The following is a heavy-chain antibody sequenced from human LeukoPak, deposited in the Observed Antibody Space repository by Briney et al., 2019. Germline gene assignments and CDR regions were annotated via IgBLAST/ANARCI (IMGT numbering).Heavy chain of an antibody. V-gene: IGHV4-59*04. D-gene: IGHD6-13*01. CDR2: IYYSGST. Sequence: PSETLSLTCTVSGGSISSYYWSWIRQPPGKGLEWIGYIYYSGSTYYNPSLKSRVTISVDTSKNQFSLKLSSVTAADTAVYYCARGWVWRIAAAGDNWFDPWGQGTLVTVSS. CDR1: GGSISSYY. J-gene: IGHJ5*02. CDR3: ARGWVWRIAAAGDNWFDP.